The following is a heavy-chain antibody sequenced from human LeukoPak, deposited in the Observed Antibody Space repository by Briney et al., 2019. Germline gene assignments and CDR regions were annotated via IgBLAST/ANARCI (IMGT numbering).Heavy chain of an antibody. CDR1: GFTFSNYT. Sequence: GGSLRLSCAASGFTFSNYTMNWVRQAPGKGLEWISSISSTTSYIYYADSVKGRFTISRDNAKNSLYLQMNSLKTEDTAVYYCTRGPTDYYDSSGYYPLSDYWGQGTLVTVSS. V-gene: IGHV3-21*03. CDR3: TRGPTDYYDSSGYYPLSDY. J-gene: IGHJ4*02. CDR2: ISSTTSYI. D-gene: IGHD3-22*01.